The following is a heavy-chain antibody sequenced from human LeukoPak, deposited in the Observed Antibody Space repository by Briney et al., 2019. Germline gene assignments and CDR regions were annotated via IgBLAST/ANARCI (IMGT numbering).Heavy chain of an antibody. J-gene: IGHJ4*02. CDR3: ATGHHDILTGYSMFYFDY. CDR2: ISTSSSYI. V-gene: IGHV3-21*01. CDR1: GLTFSTYS. Sequence: GGSLRLSCAASGLTFSTYSMNWVRQAPGKGLELVSSISTSSSYIYYADSLKGRFTISRDNAKNSLYLQMNSLRAEDTAVYYCATGHHDILTGYSMFYFDYWGQGTLVTVSS. D-gene: IGHD3-9*01.